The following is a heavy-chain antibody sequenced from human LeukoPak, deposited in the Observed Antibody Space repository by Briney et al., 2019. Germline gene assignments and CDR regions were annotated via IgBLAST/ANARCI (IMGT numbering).Heavy chain of an antibody. Sequence: GGSLRLSCAASGFTFSSYSMNWVRQAPGKGLEWVSSISSSSSYIYYADSVKGRFTISRDNAKNSLYLQMNSLRAEDTAVYYCARAADHISYSSSWTLFDYWGQGTLVTVSS. CDR2: ISSSSSYI. V-gene: IGHV3-21*01. J-gene: IGHJ4*02. CDR3: ARAADHISYSSSWTLFDY. D-gene: IGHD6-13*01. CDR1: GFTFSSYS.